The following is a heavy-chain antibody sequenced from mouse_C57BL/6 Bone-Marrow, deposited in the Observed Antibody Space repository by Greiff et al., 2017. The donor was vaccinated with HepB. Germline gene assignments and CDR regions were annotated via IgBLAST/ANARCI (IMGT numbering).Heavy chain of an antibody. CDR3: ARDDYDDAMDY. J-gene: IGHJ4*01. CDR2: IYPRSGNT. V-gene: IGHV1-81*01. CDR1: GYTFTSYG. D-gene: IGHD2-4*01. Sequence: VKLMESGAELARPGASVKLSCKASGYTFTSYGISWVKQRTGQGLEWIGEIYPRSGNTYYNEKFKGKATLTADKSSSTAYMELRSLTSEDSAVYFCARDDYDDAMDYWGQGTSVTVSS.